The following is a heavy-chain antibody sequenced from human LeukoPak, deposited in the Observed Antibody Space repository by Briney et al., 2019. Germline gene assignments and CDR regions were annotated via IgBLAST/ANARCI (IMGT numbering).Heavy chain of an antibody. J-gene: IGHJ4*02. Sequence: PGGSLRLSCAASGFTFSTYGMHRVRQAPGTGLEWVAFIRSDGSIKYYADSVKGRFTISRDNAKNTLYLQMNSLKSEDSAAYYCARGPAANSGNYYAGDYWGQGTLVTVSS. V-gene: IGHV3-30*02. D-gene: IGHD1-26*01. CDR1: GFTFSTYG. CDR3: ARGPAANSGNYYAGDY. CDR2: IRSDGSIK.